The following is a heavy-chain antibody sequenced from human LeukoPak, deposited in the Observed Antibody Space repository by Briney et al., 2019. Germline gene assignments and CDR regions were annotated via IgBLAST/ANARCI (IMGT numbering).Heavy chain of an antibody. CDR3: AKVTNDILTGSAYYYYYYGMDV. D-gene: IGHD3-9*01. Sequence: GGSLRLSCAASGFTFSIYAMSWVRQAPGKGLEWVSAISGSGGSGYYADSVKGRFTISRDNSKNTLYLQMNSLRAEDTAVYYCAKVTNDILTGSAYYYYYYGMDVWGQGTTVTVSS. J-gene: IGHJ6*02. CDR1: GFTFSIYA. CDR2: ISGSGGSG. V-gene: IGHV3-23*01.